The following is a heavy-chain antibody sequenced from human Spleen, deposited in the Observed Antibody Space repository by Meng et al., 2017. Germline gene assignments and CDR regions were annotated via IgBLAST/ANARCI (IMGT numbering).Heavy chain of an antibody. V-gene: IGHV4-34*01. Sequence: QVQLQQWGAGLLKPSETLSLTCAVFGESFRGYYWTWIRQPPGKGLEWIGEMNPGGSPNYIPSLKRRVTISVDTSKHQFSLKLTSVTAADTAVYYCADRPNQLWFDPWGQGTLVTVSS. CDR2: MNPGGSP. CDR3: ADRPNQLWFDP. CDR1: GESFRGYY. J-gene: IGHJ5*02. D-gene: IGHD1-1*01.